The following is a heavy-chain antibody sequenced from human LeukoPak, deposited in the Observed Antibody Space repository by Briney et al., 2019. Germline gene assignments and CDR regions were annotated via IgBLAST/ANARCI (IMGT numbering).Heavy chain of an antibody. Sequence: SETLSLTCAVYGGSFSGYYWSWIRQPPGKGLEWIGEINHSGGTNYNPSLKSRVTISVDTSKNQFSLKLSSVTAADTAVYYCARGYIAARKVNYGMDVWGQGTTVTVSS. D-gene: IGHD6-6*01. CDR2: INHSGGT. J-gene: IGHJ6*02. V-gene: IGHV4-34*01. CDR1: GGSFSGYY. CDR3: ARGYIAARKVNYGMDV.